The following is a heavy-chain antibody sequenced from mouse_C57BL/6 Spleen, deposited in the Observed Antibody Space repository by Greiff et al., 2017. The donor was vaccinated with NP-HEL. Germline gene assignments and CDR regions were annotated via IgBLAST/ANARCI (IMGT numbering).Heavy chain of an antibody. Sequence: QVQLKQPGAELVKPGASVKLSCKASGYTFTSYWMQWVKQRPGQGLEWIGEIDPSDSYTNYNQKFKGKATLTVDTSSSTAYMQLSSLTSEDSAVYYCARRRSWYCDVWGTGTTVTVSS. V-gene: IGHV1-50*01. CDR2: IDPSDSYT. CDR3: ARRRSWYCDV. CDR1: GYTFTSYW. J-gene: IGHJ1*03.